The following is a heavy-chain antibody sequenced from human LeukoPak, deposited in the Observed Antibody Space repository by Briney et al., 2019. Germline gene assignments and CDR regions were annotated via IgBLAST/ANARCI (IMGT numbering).Heavy chain of an antibody. D-gene: IGHD5-12*01. J-gene: IGHJ4*02. Sequence: GGSLRLSCAASGFTFSSYWMSWVRQAPGKGLEWVANIKQDGSEKYYVDSVKGRFTISRDNAKNSLYLQMNSLRAEDTAVYYCARDRGYSGYDHDFDYWGQGTLVTVSS. CDR1: GFTFSSYW. V-gene: IGHV3-7*01. CDR3: ARDRGYSGYDHDFDY. CDR2: IKQDGSEK.